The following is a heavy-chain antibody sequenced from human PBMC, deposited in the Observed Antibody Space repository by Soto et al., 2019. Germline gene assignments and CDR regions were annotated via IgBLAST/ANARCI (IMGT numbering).Heavy chain of an antibody. Sequence: QVHLVESGGGVVQPGRSLRLSCAASGFSFSSYDMHWVRQAPGKGLEWVAMISYDGSDKYFSDSVKGRLTISRDNSKNTVSREMNSLRTKDTAAYYCAKGVPSPTQHALDIGGQGTMVTVSS. V-gene: IGHV3-30*18. CDR3: AKGVPSPTQHALDI. CDR2: ISYDGSDK. J-gene: IGHJ3*02. CDR1: GFSFSSYD.